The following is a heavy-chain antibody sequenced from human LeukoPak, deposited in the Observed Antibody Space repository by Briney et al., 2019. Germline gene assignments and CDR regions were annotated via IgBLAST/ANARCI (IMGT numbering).Heavy chain of an antibody. J-gene: IGHJ4*02. D-gene: IGHD1-26*01. Sequence: GESLKISRKGSGYRFTSYWIGWVRQMPGKGLEWMGIIYPSDSDTRYSPSFQGRVTISADKSISTAYLQWSSLKASDTAMYYCARRRDLYSGSYYPFDYWGQGTLVTVSS. CDR1: GYRFTSYW. CDR2: IYPSDSDT. V-gene: IGHV5-51*01. CDR3: ARRRDLYSGSYYPFDY.